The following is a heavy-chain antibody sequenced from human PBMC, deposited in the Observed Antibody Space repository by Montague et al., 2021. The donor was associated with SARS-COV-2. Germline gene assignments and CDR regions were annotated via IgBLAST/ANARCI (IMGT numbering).Heavy chain of an antibody. D-gene: IGHD2-21*02. Sequence: SETRSLTCTVSGGSIDSYYWSWLRQPPGKGLEWIGYIYYRGTTNYNPSLESRVTMSVDTSKNQFSLNLRSVTAADTAMYYCARELQYNWFDPWGQGTLVTVSS. CDR1: GGSIDSYY. V-gene: IGHV4-59*01. CDR3: ARELQYNWFDP. J-gene: IGHJ5*02. CDR2: IYYRGTT.